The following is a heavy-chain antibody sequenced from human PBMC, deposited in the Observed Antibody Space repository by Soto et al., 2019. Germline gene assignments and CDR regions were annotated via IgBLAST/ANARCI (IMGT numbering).Heavy chain of an antibody. D-gene: IGHD6-6*01. Sequence: MQLVQSGAEVKKPGASVKVSCKASGYSFTSYEINWVRQATGQGPEWIGWMNPNSGDTGYSHKFQGRVTMTRNTSISTAYMQLRSPRSEDTAVYYCAAVLGEAFDVWGQGTMVTVSS. CDR2: MNPNSGDT. CDR1: GYSFTSYE. J-gene: IGHJ3*01. V-gene: IGHV1-8*01. CDR3: AAVLGEAFDV.